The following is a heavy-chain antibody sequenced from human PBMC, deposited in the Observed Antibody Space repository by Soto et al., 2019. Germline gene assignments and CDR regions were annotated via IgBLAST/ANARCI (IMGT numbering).Heavy chain of an antibody. CDR2: IDPSDSYT. D-gene: IGHD3-22*01. CDR1: GYSFTSYW. V-gene: IGHV5-10-1*01. J-gene: IGHJ6*02. CDR3: ARRRLNYYDSSGYPDGMDV. Sequence: PGESLKISCKGSGYSFTSYWISWVRQMPGKGLEWIGRIDPSDSYTNYSPSFQGHVTISADKSISTAYLQWSSLKASDTAMYYCARRRLNYYDSSGYPDGMDVWGQGTTVTVSS.